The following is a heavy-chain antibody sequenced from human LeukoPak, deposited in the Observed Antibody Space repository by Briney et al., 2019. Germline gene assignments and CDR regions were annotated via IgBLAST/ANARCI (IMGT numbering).Heavy chain of an antibody. D-gene: IGHD2-8*01. Sequence: SETLSLTCTVSGGSISSSSYYWGWLRQPPGKGLEWIGSIYYSGSTYYNPSLKSRVTISVDTSKNQFSLKLSSVTAADTAVYYCARAHIVLMVYATASNWFDPWGQGTLVTVSS. J-gene: IGHJ5*02. CDR3: ARAHIVLMVYATASNWFDP. CDR1: GGSISSSSYY. V-gene: IGHV4-39*07. CDR2: IYYSGST.